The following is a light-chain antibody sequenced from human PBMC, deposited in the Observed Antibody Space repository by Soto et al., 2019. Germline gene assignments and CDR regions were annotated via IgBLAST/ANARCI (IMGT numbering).Light chain of an antibody. Sequence: QSVLTQPASVSGSPGQSITISCTGTSSDVGGYNYVSWYQQHPGKAPKLMIFEVDNRPSGVSNRFSGSKSGNTASLTISGLRAENEADYYCSSFTNINTVVFGGGTKLTVL. CDR3: SSFTNINTVV. J-gene: IGLJ2*01. V-gene: IGLV2-14*01. CDR2: EVD. CDR1: SSDVGGYNY.